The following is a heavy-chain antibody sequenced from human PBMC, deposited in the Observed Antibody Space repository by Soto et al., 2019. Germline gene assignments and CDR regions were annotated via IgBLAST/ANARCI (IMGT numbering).Heavy chain of an antibody. CDR3: AGRGSGGDGEY. V-gene: IGHV3-23*01. D-gene: IGHD6-19*01. J-gene: IGHJ4*02. Sequence: EVQLLESGGGLVQPGGSLRLSCAASGFTFSSYAMRWVRQAPVKGLEWVSAISGSGGSTYYADSVKGRFTISRDNSKNTLYLQMNSLRAEGTAVYYCAGRGSGGDGEYWGQGTLVNVSS. CDR1: GFTFSSYA. CDR2: ISGSGGST.